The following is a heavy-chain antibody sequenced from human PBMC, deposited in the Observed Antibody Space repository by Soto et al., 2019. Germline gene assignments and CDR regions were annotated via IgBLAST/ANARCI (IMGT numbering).Heavy chain of an antibody. Sequence: QVQLVQSGAEVKEPGSSVKVSCKASGGGNLRDYRTTWVRRAPGQGLEWMGGIGAYNGDTHYTEKLQGRVTMTTDTSTSTAYMELRGLKSDDTAVYYCARVRQLVGYFYYYMDVWGKGTTVTVSS. CDR1: GGGNLRDYR. J-gene: IGHJ6*03. CDR3: ARVRQLVGYFYYYMDV. CDR2: IGAYNGDT. D-gene: IGHD6-6*01. V-gene: IGHV1-18*04.